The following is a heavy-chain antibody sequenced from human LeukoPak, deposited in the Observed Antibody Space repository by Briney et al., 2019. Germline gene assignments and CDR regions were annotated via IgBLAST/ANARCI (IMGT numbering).Heavy chain of an antibody. CDR1: GGSISSNSYY. CDR2: IYYSGST. Sequence: SETLSLTCAVSGGSISSNSYYWGWIRQPPGKGLEWIGSIYYSGSTYYNPSLKSRVTISVDTSKNQFSLKLSSVTAADTAVYYCVQSPTNFWSGYYSYFDYWGQGTLVTVSS. CDR3: VQSPTNFWSGYYSYFDY. D-gene: IGHD3-3*01. V-gene: IGHV4-39*07. J-gene: IGHJ4*02.